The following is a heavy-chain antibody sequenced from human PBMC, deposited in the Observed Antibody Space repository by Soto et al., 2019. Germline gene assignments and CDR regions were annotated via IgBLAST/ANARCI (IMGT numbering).Heavy chain of an antibody. V-gene: IGHV3-74*01. CDR3: AREPLIGTTDYGLDV. J-gene: IGHJ6*02. CDR2: INNDGSNT. Sequence: EVQLVESGGGLVQPGGSLRLSCAASGFSFSTYWMHWVRQPPGKGLVWVSRINNDGSNTAYADSVKGRFTISRDNAQSTLYLQMYSLRAEDTAVYYCAREPLIGTTDYGLDVWGQGTTVSVSS. D-gene: IGHD1-7*01. CDR1: GFSFSTYW.